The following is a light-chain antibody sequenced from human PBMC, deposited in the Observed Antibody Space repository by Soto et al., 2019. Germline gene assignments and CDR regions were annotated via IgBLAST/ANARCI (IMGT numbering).Light chain of an antibody. Sequence: QSVLTQPPSASGTPGQRVTISCSGSSSNIGSNTVTWYQHLPGTAPKLLIYSNDQRPSGVPDRFPGSKSGTSASLAISGLQSEDEADYYCASWDDSRKGVVFGGGTKLTVL. CDR3: ASWDDSRKGVV. J-gene: IGLJ2*01. V-gene: IGLV1-44*01. CDR2: SND. CDR1: SSNIGSNT.